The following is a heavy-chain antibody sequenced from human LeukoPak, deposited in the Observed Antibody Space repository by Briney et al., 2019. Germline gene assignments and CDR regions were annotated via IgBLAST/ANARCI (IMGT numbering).Heavy chain of an antibody. J-gene: IGHJ4*02. Sequence: SETLSLTCTVSGDSISSYYWSWIRQPPGKGLEWIGYIYYSGSTNYNPSLKSRVTISVDTSKNQFSLKLSSVTAADTAVYYCARVKGYSNYAFDYWGQGTLVTVSS. CDR1: GDSISSYY. V-gene: IGHV4-59*12. D-gene: IGHD4-11*01. CDR2: IYYSGST. CDR3: ARVKGYSNYAFDY.